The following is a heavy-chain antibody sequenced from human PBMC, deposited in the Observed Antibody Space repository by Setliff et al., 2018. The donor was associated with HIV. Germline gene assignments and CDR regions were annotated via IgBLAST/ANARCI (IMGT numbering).Heavy chain of an antibody. Sequence: GGSLRLSCAASGFTFSNAWMTWVRQGPGKGLEWVGRIASRFDGETTDYAAPVRGRFTFSRDDSKNTLYLQMNSLKTEDTAVYYCTRDFSRAVAVFEKWGPGTQVTVSS. J-gene: IGHJ4*02. CDR3: TRDFSRAVAVFEK. V-gene: IGHV3-15*04. CDR2: IASRFDGETT. D-gene: IGHD6-19*01. CDR1: GFTFSNAW.